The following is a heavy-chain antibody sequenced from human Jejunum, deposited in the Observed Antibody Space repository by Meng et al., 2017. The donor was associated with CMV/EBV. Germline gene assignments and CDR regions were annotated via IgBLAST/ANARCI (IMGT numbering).Heavy chain of an antibody. CDR2: FVNNVDT. D-gene: IGHD3-10*01. Sequence: QVHPLQPGAEVKKPGASVRVSCEASGYTFASYGISWLRQAPGQGLEWMGWFVNNVDTYSAQKFQGRVTMTTDTHTSTAFMELRSLRSDDTAVYYCARGTPGRSYSDYWGQGTLVTVSS. CDR1: GYTFASYG. V-gene: IGHV1-18*01. J-gene: IGHJ4*02. CDR3: ARGTPGRSYSDY.